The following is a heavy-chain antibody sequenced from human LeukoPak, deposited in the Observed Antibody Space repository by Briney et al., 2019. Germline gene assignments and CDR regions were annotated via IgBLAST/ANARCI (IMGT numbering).Heavy chain of an antibody. CDR2: IKQDGSEK. Sequence: PGGSLRLSCAASRFTFSSYWMSWVRQAPGKGLEWVANIKQDGSEKYYVDSVKGRFTISRDNAKNSLYLQMNSLRAEDTAVYYCARRPAADYWGQGTLVTVSS. CDR3: ARRPAADY. J-gene: IGHJ4*02. V-gene: IGHV3-7*01. D-gene: IGHD2-2*01. CDR1: RFTFSSYW.